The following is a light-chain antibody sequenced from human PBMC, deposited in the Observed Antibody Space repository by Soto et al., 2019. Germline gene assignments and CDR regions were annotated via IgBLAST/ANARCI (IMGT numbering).Light chain of an antibody. CDR1: QSVSSN. CDR2: GAS. J-gene: IGKJ4*01. V-gene: IGKV3-15*01. CDR3: QQYNNWPLLT. Sequence: EIVMTQSPATLSVSPGERATLSCRASQSVSSNLAWYQQKPGQAPRLLIYGASTRATGIPARFSGSGSGTAVTPTISSLQSEDFAVYYCQQYNNWPLLTFGGGTKVEIK.